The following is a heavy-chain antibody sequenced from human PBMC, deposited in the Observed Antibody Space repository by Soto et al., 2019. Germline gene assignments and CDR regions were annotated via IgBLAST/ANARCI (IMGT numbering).Heavy chain of an antibody. CDR1: GGTFSSYG. D-gene: IGHD6-19*01. V-gene: IGHV1-69*01. Sequence: QVQLLQSGAEAMKPGSSVRVSCKSPGGTFSSYGISRVRQAPGQGLGWMGGISPMVGMANYAERFKGRVTITADESTSTAHRELRSRTSEETVTYYCAREGYNSGRAPLDIWGQGTMVTVSS. J-gene: IGHJ3*02. CDR3: AREGYNSGRAPLDI. CDR2: ISPMVGMA.